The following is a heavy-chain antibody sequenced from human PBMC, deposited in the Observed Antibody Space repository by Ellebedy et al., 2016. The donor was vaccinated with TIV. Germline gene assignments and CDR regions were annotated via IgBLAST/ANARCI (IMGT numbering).Heavy chain of an antibody. Sequence: GESLKISCKPSGYSFTSYWITWVRQRPVKGLEWMGRIDPSESYTNYGPSFRGHVTISVDKSIGTAYLQWGSLKASDTAIYYCARRESQCTGSRSFVAALDVWGQGTTVIVSS. CDR1: GYSFTSYW. CDR2: IDPSESYT. J-gene: IGHJ6*02. V-gene: IGHV5-10-1*01. CDR3: ARRESQCTGSRSFVAALDV. D-gene: IGHD6-25*01.